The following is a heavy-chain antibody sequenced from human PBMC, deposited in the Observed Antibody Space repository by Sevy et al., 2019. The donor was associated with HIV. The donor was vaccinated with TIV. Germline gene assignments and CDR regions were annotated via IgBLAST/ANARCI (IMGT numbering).Heavy chain of an antibody. J-gene: IGHJ3*02. CDR3: ARPYSSGWSGAFDI. V-gene: IGHV4-59*08. Sequence: SETLSLTCTVSGGSIRTYLWTWIRQPPGKGLEYIGNIFYGGSANYNPSLKSRVTISVGTSTNRLSLRLSSVTAADTAVYYCARPYSSGWSGAFDIWGQGTMVTVSS. D-gene: IGHD6-19*01. CDR2: IFYGGSA. CDR1: GGSIRTYL.